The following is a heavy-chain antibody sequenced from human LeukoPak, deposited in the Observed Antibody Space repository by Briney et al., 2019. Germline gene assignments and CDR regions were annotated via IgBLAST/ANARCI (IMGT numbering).Heavy chain of an antibody. CDR1: GGSISSYY. V-gene: IGHV4-59*01. CDR3: VRASRVGATSNDAFDI. CDR2: IYYSGST. J-gene: IGHJ3*02. Sequence: SETLSLTCTVSGGSISSYYWSWFRQPPGKGLEWIGYIYYSGSTNYNPSLKSRVTITVDTSKNQFSLKLSSVTAADTAVYYCVRASRVGATSNDAFDIWGQGTMVTVSS. D-gene: IGHD1-26*01.